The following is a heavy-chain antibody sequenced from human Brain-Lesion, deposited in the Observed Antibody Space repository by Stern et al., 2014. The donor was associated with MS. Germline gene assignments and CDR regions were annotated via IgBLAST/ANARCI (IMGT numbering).Heavy chain of an antibody. D-gene: IGHD3-16*01. V-gene: IGHV3-74*02. Sequence: VQPVESGGGLVQPGGSLRLSCAASGFNFSSYWMPWVRQFPEKGLFWVAQINRDGSDTSYADSVKGRFSISRDNIRNMLYLRMTSLRAEDTAVYYCARGVGDYWGQGARVTVSS. CDR3: ARGVGDY. CDR2: INRDGSDT. CDR1: GFNFSSYW. J-gene: IGHJ4*02.